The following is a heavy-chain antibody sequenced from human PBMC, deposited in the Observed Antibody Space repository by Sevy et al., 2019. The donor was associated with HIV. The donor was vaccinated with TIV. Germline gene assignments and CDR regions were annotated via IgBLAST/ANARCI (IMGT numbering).Heavy chain of an antibody. V-gene: IGHV4-4*02. CDR2: IYHSGNT. Sequence: SETLSLTCDVSGGSISRSNWWSWVRQPPGKGLEWSGEIYHSGNTNYNPSLKSRVTISVDKSKNQFSLKLSSVTAADTAVYYCAALPGTDVLSYYFDFWGQGTLVTVSS. CDR3: AALPGTDVLSYYFDF. D-gene: IGHD6-13*01. J-gene: IGHJ4*02. CDR1: GGSISRSNW.